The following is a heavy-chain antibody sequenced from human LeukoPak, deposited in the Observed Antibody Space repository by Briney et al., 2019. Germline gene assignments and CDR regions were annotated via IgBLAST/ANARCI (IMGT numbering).Heavy chain of an antibody. Sequence: ASVKVSCKASGGTFSSYAISWVRQAPGQGLEWMGGIIPIFGTANYAQKFQGRATITADESTSTAYIELSSLRSEDTAVYYCAREKSVDTAMVAPMIYGMDVWGQGTTVTVSS. J-gene: IGHJ6*02. CDR2: IIPIFGTA. V-gene: IGHV1-69*13. CDR1: GGTFSSYA. CDR3: AREKSVDTAMVAPMIYGMDV. D-gene: IGHD5-18*01.